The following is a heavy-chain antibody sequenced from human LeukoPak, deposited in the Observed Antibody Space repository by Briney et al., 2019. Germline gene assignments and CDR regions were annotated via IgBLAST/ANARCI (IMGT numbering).Heavy chain of an antibody. CDR2: INPDGSGT. Sequence: GGSLRLSCAASGFTFSSDWMHWVRQGPGKGLVWVSRINPDGSGTSHADSVRGRFTISRDNAKNTLYLQMNSLRAEDTAVYYCARDSGSGSYSGYWGLGTMVTVSS. V-gene: IGHV3-74*01. CDR3: ARDSGSGSYSGY. J-gene: IGHJ4*02. CDR1: GFTFSSDW. D-gene: IGHD3-10*01.